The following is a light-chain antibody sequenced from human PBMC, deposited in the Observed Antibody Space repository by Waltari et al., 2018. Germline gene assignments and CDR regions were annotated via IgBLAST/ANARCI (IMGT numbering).Light chain of an antibody. Sequence: VMTQSPLSLPVTLGQSASISCRSSQSPEHSDGKTSLNWVHQRPGQSRRRLMYDGSKGDVGVPDRFSGSGSGTDFTLRISRVGAEDVGIYYCRQGSQWPPWTFGQGTKVEIK. CDR2: DGS. J-gene: IGKJ1*01. V-gene: IGKV2-30*02. CDR1: QSPEHSDGKTS. CDR3: RQGSQWPPWT.